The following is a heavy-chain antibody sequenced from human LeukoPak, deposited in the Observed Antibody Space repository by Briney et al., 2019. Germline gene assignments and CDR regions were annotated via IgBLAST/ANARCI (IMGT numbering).Heavy chain of an antibody. Sequence: SETLSLTCTVSGGSISSYYWSWIRQPPGKGLEWIGYLYYSGSPNYSPSLKRRVTISVDTAKNQFSLKLSSVTAADTAVYYCARDVGRGYIDYWGQGTLVTVSS. D-gene: IGHD1-26*01. CDR2: LYYSGSP. V-gene: IGHV4-59*01. CDR1: GGSISSYY. J-gene: IGHJ4*02. CDR3: ARDVGRGYIDY.